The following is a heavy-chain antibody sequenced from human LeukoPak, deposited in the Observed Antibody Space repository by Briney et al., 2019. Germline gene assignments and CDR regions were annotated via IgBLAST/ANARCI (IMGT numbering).Heavy chain of an antibody. CDR3: ARHLFWYSSSEPFDY. J-gene: IGHJ4*02. CDR2: IYPGDSDT. CDR1: GFTVSSNY. Sequence: GGSLRLSCAASGFTVSSNYMSWVRQMPGKGLEWMGIIYPGDSDTRYSPSFQGQVTTSADKSISTAYLQWSSLKASDTAMYYCARHLFWYSSSEPFDYWGQGTLVTVSS. D-gene: IGHD6-6*01. V-gene: IGHV5-51*01.